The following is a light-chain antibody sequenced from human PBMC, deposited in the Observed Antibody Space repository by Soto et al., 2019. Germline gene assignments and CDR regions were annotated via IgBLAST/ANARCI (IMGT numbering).Light chain of an antibody. CDR1: QTISNTF. Sequence: EIVLTQSPGTLSLSPGERATLSCRASQTISNTFLAWYQQRPGQAPMLLIYGASGRAAGIPDRFSGSGSGTDFTLSISRLEPEDFAVYYCQQYGVSPTFGGGTKVEIK. V-gene: IGKV3-20*01. J-gene: IGKJ4*01. CDR2: GAS. CDR3: QQYGVSPT.